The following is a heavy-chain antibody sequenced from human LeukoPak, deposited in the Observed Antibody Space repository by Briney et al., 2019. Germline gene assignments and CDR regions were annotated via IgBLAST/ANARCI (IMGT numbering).Heavy chain of an antibody. CDR2: ISWNSGSI. V-gene: IGHV3-9*03. CDR3: AKSSGYSYGSNYFDY. D-gene: IGHD5-18*01. Sequence: RTGRSLRLSCAASGFTFDDYAMHWVRLAPGKGLEWVSGISWNSGSIGYADSVKGRFTISRDNAKNSLYLQMNSLRAEDMAFYYCAKSSGYSYGSNYFDYWGQGALVTVSS. CDR1: GFTFDDYA. J-gene: IGHJ4*02.